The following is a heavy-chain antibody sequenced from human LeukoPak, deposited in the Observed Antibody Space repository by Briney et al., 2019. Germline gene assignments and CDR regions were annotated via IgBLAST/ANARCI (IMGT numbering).Heavy chain of an antibody. CDR1: GYTFNTYA. CDR3: ARSGADNRNYEFDY. Sequence: GASVEVSCKASGYTFNTYAMNWVRQAPGQGLEWMGWTNTNTGKPTSVQGFRGRFDFSLDTSVSTAYLHISSLKTEDTAVYYCARSGADNRNYEFDYWGQGTLVTVSS. CDR2: TNTNTGKP. D-gene: IGHD1-7*01. V-gene: IGHV7-4-1*02. J-gene: IGHJ4*02.